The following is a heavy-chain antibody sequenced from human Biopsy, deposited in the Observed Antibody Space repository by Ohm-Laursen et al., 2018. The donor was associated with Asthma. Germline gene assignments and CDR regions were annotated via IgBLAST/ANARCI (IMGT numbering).Heavy chain of an antibody. CDR1: YGSITRGGYY. CDR3: ARAQDYYDSRGYYRSFDY. Sequence: TLSLTCTVSYGSITRGGYYWPWIRQHPGRGLECIGFIYYSGSTYNNPSIKSRVSISIDTSKNQFSLKLSSVTAADTAVYYCARAQDYYDSRGYYRSFDYWGQGTLVTVSS. V-gene: IGHV4-31*03. J-gene: IGHJ4*02. D-gene: IGHD3-22*01. CDR2: IYYSGST.